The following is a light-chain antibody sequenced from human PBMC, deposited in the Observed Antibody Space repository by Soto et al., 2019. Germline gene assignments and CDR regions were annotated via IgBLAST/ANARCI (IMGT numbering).Light chain of an antibody. V-gene: IGKV1-27*01. CDR2: SAW. Sequence: DYQLASSLYSLSAXVGDXATIXCRASRGIYTHLAWYQQKPLNSAKLLLYSAWALQSGFPYRFHRRESGTEFTLNISSQQHDGFTTYYSQQFNTYIAFGQGTRPAIK. J-gene: IGKJ5*01. CDR3: QQFNTYIA. CDR1: RGIYTH.